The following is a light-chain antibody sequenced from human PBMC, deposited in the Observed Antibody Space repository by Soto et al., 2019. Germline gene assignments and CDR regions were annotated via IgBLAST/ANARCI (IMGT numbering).Light chain of an antibody. J-gene: IGKJ4*02. CDR1: QDISKF. V-gene: IGKV1-33*01. CDR2: DAS. Sequence: DIQMTQSPSSLSASVGDRVTITCQAIQDISKFLNWYQLKPGKAPRLLIFDASSVETGVPSRFSGSGSGTHFTFTIDSLQAEDLAAYYCQQYEALPLTFGGGTTVEI. CDR3: QQYEALPLT.